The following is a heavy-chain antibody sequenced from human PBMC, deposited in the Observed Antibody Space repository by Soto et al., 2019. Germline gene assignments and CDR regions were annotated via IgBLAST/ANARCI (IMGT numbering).Heavy chain of an antibody. CDR1: GFTFSSYA. Sequence: PGGSLRLSCAASGFTFSSYAMSWVRQAPGKGLEWVSAISGSGGSTYYADSVKGRFTISRDNSKNTPYLQMNSLRAEDTAVYYCAKDREFTMVRGVLNWFDPWGQGTLVTVSS. CDR2: ISGSGGST. V-gene: IGHV3-23*01. J-gene: IGHJ5*02. D-gene: IGHD3-10*01. CDR3: AKDREFTMVRGVLNWFDP.